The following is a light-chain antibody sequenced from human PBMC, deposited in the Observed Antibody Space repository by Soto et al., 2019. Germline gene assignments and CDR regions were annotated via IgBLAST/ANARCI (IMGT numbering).Light chain of an antibody. CDR2: KAS. CDR1: QSISSW. V-gene: IGKV1-5*03. CDR3: QQYNSYPWT. Sequence: DIQITQSPSTLSASVGDRVTITCRASQSISSWLAWYPQKPGKAPKLLIYKASSLESGVPSRFSGSGSGTEFTLTISSXQPDDFATYYCQQYNSYPWTFGQGTKVDIK. J-gene: IGKJ1*01.